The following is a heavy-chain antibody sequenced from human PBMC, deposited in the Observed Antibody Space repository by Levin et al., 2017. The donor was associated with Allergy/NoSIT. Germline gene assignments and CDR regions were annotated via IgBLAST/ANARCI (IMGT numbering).Heavy chain of an antibody. CDR1: GFTLSNNY. J-gene: IGHJ2*01. Sequence: SCAASGFTLSNNYMSWVRQAPGKGLEWVSVIFTGGKIYYADSVKGRFTISRDNSKNTFYLQMNSLRAEDTAVYYCARDRSYTSWPYWYFDLWGRGTLVTVSS. D-gene: IGHD2-2*01. V-gene: IGHV3-53*01. CDR3: ARDRSYTSWPYWYFDL. CDR2: IFTGGKI.